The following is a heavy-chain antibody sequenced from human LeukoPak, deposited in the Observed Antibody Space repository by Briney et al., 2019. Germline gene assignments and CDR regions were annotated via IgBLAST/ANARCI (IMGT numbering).Heavy chain of an antibody. CDR3: ARDGLMVRGVIGLLDY. CDR2: IWYDGSNK. CDR1: GFTVSSNY. Sequence: GGSLRLSCAASGFTVSSNYMSWVRQAPGKGLEWVAVIWYDGSNKYYADSVKGRFTISRDNSKNTLYLQMNSLRAEDTAVYYCARDGLMVRGVIGLLDYWGQGTLVTVSS. D-gene: IGHD3-10*01. J-gene: IGHJ4*02. V-gene: IGHV3-33*08.